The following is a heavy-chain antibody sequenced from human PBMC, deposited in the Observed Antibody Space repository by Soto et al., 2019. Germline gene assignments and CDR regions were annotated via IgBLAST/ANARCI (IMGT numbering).Heavy chain of an antibody. V-gene: IGHV3-53*01. CDR2: IYNDGKT. CDR3: VRPLPSGQNYGMDV. CDR1: GLTVSNNY. Sequence: GGSLRLSCAASGLTVSNNYMSWVRQDPGKGLEWVSVIYNDGKTYYADSVKGRFTISRDTSKNTLPLQMDSPKDEDTAVYYCVRPLPSGQNYGMDVWGQGTTVTVSS. J-gene: IGHJ6*02. D-gene: IGHD3-10*01.